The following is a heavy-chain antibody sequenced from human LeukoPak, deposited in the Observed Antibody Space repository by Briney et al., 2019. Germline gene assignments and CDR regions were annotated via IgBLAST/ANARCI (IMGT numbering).Heavy chain of an antibody. V-gene: IGHV2-5*02. CDR1: GFSLSTSGVG. CDR3: AHSTQNYYGSGSYYHPLLGWFDP. CDR2: IYWDDDK. D-gene: IGHD3-10*01. Sequence: SGPTLVNPTQALTLTCTFSGFSLSTSGVGVGWIRQPPGKALEWLALIYWDDDKRYSPSLKSRLTITKDTSKNQVVLTMTNMDPVDTATYYCAHSTQNYYGSGSYYHPLLGWFDPWGQGTLVTVSS. J-gene: IGHJ5*02.